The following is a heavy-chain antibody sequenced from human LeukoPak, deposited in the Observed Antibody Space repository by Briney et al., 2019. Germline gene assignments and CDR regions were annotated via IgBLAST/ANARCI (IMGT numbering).Heavy chain of an antibody. D-gene: IGHD7-27*01. CDR3: ATDLLTGGNY. CDR1: GYTLTEVS. J-gene: IGHJ4*02. Sequence: GASVKVSCKVSGYTLTEVSMYWVRQPPGKGLEWMGTFDPEDGETFYAQKFRGRVTMTEDTSTDTAYMELSSLRSEDTAVYYCATDLLTGGNYWGQGTLVTVSS. CDR2: FDPEDGET. V-gene: IGHV1-24*01.